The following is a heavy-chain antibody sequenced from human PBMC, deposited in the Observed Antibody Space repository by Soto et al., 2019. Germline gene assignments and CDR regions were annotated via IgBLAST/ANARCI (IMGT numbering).Heavy chain of an antibody. CDR3: ARDSRRGWLQLYYFDY. CDR1: GVTFSSYW. D-gene: IGHD5-12*01. V-gene: IGHV3-7*03. J-gene: IGHJ4*02. CDR2: IKQDGSEK. Sequence: XGSLRLSCAASGVTFSSYWMSWVRQAPGKGLEWVANIKQDGSEKYYVDSVKGRFTISRDNAKNSLYLQMNSLRAEDTAVYYCARDSRRGWLQLYYFDYWGQGTLVTVSS.